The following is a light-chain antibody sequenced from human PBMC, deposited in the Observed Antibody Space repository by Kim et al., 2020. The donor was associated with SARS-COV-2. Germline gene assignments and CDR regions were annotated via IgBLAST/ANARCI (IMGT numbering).Light chain of an antibody. CDR1: SSDVGFYNY. CDR2: DVS. CDR3: SSYTSINTYV. Sequence: QSALTQPASVSGSPAQSITISCTGTSSDVGFYNYVSWYQQHPGKAPKVLIYDVSKRPSGISNRFSGSKSGNTASLTISGLQAEDEADYYCSSYTSINTYVFGTGTKVTVL. V-gene: IGLV2-14*03. J-gene: IGLJ1*01.